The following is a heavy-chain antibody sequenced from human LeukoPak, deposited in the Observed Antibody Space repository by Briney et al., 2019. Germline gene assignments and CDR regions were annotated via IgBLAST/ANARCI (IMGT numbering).Heavy chain of an antibody. V-gene: IGHV3-74*01. J-gene: IGHJ4*02. D-gene: IGHD3-10*01. CDR1: GFTFSSFW. Sequence: GGSLRLSCAASGFTFSSFWMHWVRQAPGKGLVWVSRVNGDGSSTTYADSVKGRFTISRDSAKNTVYLQMNSLRAEDTAVYYCARLPGFGESCWGQGTLVTVSS. CDR3: ARLPGFGESC. CDR2: VNGDGSST.